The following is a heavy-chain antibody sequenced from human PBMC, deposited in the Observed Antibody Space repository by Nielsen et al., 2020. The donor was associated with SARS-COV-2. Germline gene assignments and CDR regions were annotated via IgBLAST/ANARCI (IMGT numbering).Heavy chain of an antibody. Sequence: WVRQAPGQGLEWMGGIIPIFGTANYAQKFQGRVTITADESTSTAYMELSSLRSEDTAVYYCAREGRDYGDYGGGAVDDYWGQGTLVTVSS. V-gene: IGHV1-69*01. CDR3: AREGRDYGDYGGGAVDDY. CDR2: IIPIFGTA. J-gene: IGHJ4*02. D-gene: IGHD4-17*01.